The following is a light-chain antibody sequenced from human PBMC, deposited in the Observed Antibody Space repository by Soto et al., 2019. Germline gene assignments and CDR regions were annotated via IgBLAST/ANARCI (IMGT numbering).Light chain of an antibody. CDR2: GAS. V-gene: IGKV3-15*01. Sequence: EIVLAQSPATLSLSTGERATLSCRTSQSVSSNLAWYQQKPGQAPRLLIYGASTRATGIPARFSGSGSGTEFTLTISSLQSEDVAVYYCQQYNNWPPITFGQGTRLEI. CDR1: QSVSSN. J-gene: IGKJ5*01. CDR3: QQYNNWPPIT.